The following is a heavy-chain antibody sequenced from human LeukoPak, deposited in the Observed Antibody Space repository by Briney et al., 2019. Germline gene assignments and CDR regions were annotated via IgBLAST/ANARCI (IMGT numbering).Heavy chain of an antibody. CDR2: IYYSGST. J-gene: IGHJ3*02. Sequence: PSETLSLTCTVSGGSISSYYWSRIRQPPGKGLEWIGYIYYSGSTNYNPSLKSRVTISVDTSKNQFSLKLSSVTAADTAVYYCAREGATGDAFDIWGQGTMVTVSS. D-gene: IGHD5-12*01. CDR3: AREGATGDAFDI. V-gene: IGHV4-59*01. CDR1: GGSISSYY.